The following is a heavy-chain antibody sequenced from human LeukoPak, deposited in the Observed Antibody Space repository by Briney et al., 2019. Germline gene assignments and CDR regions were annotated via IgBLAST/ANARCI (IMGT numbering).Heavy chain of an antibody. CDR3: AILGELSYYGMDV. Sequence: PGVSLRLFCAASGFTVSSNYMGWVRQAPGKGLEWVSVIYSGGSTYYTDSVKGRFTISRDNSKNTLYLQMNSLRAEDTAVYYCAILGELSYYGMDVWGQGTTVTVSS. CDR2: IYSGGST. CDR1: GFTVSSNY. V-gene: IGHV3-66*01. J-gene: IGHJ6*02. D-gene: IGHD3-10*01.